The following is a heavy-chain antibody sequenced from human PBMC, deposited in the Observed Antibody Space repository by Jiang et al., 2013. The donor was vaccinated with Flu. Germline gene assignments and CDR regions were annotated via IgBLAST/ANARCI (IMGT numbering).Heavy chain of an antibody. Sequence: GAEVKKPGSSVKVSCKASGYTFIAHYIHWVRQAPGQGLEWMGRINPNSGDTNFAQKFQGKVTMTRDTSISTAYMALSRLTSDDAAVYYCARALYYDSSAYYFDYWGQGTLLTVSS. J-gene: IGHJ4*02. CDR2: INPNSGDT. D-gene: IGHD3-22*01. CDR3: ARALYYDSSAYYFDY. CDR1: GYTFIAHY. V-gene: IGHV1-2*06.